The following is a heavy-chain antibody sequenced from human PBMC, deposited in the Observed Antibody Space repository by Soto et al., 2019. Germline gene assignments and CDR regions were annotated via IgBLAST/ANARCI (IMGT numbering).Heavy chain of an antibody. Sequence: EVQLVESGGGLVQPGGSLRLSCAASGFTFSDPYMDWVRQAPGKGLEWVGRIKNRANGYTTEYAASVIGRFTISRDDSENSLYLQMSSLKTEDTAVYYCARGPHIVLMVYAPFDYWGQGTLVTVSS. CDR3: ARGPHIVLMVYAPFDY. D-gene: IGHD2-8*01. V-gene: IGHV3-72*01. J-gene: IGHJ4*02. CDR1: GFTFSDPY. CDR2: IKNRANGYTT.